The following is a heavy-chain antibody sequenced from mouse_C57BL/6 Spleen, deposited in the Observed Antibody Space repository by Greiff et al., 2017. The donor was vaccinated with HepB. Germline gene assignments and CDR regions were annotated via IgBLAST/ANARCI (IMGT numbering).Heavy chain of an antibody. CDR1: GYTFTSYG. CDR2: IYPRSGNT. Sequence: QVQLKESGAELARPGASVKLSCKASGYTFTSYGISWVKQRTGQGLEWIGEIYPRSGNTYYNEKFKGKATLTADKSSSTAYVELRSLTSEDSAVYFCARGDTTVEAYWGQGTLVTVSA. V-gene: IGHV1-81*01. J-gene: IGHJ3*01. D-gene: IGHD1-1*01. CDR3: ARGDTTVEAY.